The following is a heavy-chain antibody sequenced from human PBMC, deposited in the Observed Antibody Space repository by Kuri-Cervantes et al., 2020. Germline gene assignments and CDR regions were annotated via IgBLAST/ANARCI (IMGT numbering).Heavy chain of an antibody. Sequence: TFSSYAMSWVRQAPGKGLEWIGSIYYSGSTSYNPSLKSRVTISVDTSKNQSSLKLSSVTAADTAVYYCARGRYRYSSGYYYWGQGILVTVSS. V-gene: IGHV4-39*07. J-gene: IGHJ4*02. D-gene: IGHD3-22*01. CDR3: ARGRYRYSSGYYY. CDR1: TFSSYA. CDR2: IYYSGST.